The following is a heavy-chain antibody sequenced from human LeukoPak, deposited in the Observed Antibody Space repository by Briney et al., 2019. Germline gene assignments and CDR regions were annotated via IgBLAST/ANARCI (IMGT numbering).Heavy chain of an antibody. J-gene: IGHJ3*02. Sequence: ASVKVSCKTSGYTFTDYYIHWVRQAPGQGLEWMGWTSAYNGNTKYAQNVQGRVMMTTDTSTSTAYMELSSLRPDDTAVYFCARDRSFRSDFWSVTDAFDMWGPGTMVIVSS. CDR3: ARDRSFRSDFWSVTDAFDM. CDR1: GYTFTDYY. D-gene: IGHD3-3*01. CDR2: TSAYNGNT. V-gene: IGHV1-18*04.